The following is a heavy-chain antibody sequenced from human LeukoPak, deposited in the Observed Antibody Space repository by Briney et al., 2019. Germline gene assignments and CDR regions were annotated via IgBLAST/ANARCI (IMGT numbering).Heavy chain of an antibody. CDR3: ARELHVERDDY. D-gene: IGHD1-1*01. Sequence: ASVKVSCKASGFVFTRYGFTWVRQAPGQGLEWMGWISANDGKTHYSEKHQGRVTMSTDTVTSTAYMELRSLRSDDTAVYYCARELHVERDDYWGQGTLVTVSS. J-gene: IGHJ4*02. CDR2: ISANDGKT. CDR1: GFVFTRYG. V-gene: IGHV1-18*01.